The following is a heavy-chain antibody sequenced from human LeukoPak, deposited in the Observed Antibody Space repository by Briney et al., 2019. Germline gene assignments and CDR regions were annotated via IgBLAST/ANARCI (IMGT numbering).Heavy chain of an antibody. CDR3: ARGLDSYYTA. CDR2: IIPVFDTA. V-gene: IGHV1-69*05. CDR1: GGTFSSYA. D-gene: IGHD3-10*01. Sequence: GASVKVSCKASGGTFSSYAISWVRQAPGQGLEWMGGIIPVFDTANYAQKFQGRVTITTDESTSTAYMELSSLRSEDTAVYFCARGLDSYYTAWGQGALVTVSS. J-gene: IGHJ4*02.